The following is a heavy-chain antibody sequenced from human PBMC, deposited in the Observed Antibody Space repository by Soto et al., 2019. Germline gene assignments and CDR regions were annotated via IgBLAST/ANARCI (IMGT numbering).Heavy chain of an antibody. J-gene: IGHJ3*02. CDR3: ARDDGGTYGGFNI. V-gene: IGHV4-59*01. CDR1: GGSTNNYY. CDR2: VYDHGST. Sequence: SETLSLTCTVFGGSTNNYYWSWLRRPPGKGLEWIGYVYDHGSTTYSLSFKSRVTISVDRSRNQFSLRLTSATAADTAIYYCARDDGGTYGGFNIWGQGTMVTVSS. D-gene: IGHD1-26*01.